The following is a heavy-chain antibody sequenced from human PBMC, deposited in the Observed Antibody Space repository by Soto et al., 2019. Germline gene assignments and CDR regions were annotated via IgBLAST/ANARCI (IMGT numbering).Heavy chain of an antibody. CDR3: ARPQRGYSYGSGY. D-gene: IGHD5-18*01. Sequence: GESLKISCTGSGYSFTSYWISWVRQMPGKGLEWMGRIDPSDSYTNYSPSFQGHVTISADKSISTAYLQWSSLKASDTAMYYCARPQRGYSYGSGYWGQGTLVTVSS. V-gene: IGHV5-10-1*01. J-gene: IGHJ4*02. CDR2: IDPSDSYT. CDR1: GYSFTSYW.